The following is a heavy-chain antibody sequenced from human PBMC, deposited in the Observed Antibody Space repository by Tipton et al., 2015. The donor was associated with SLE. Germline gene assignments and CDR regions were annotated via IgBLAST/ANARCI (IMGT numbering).Heavy chain of an antibody. J-gene: IGHJ6*02. V-gene: IGHV4-38-2*02. D-gene: IGHD6-13*01. CDR1: GYFLTNHY. CDR3: ARGGSTWLGYYYHGMDV. Sequence: TLSLTCIVSGYFLTNHYWRWIRQPPGKGLEWIGSIYYSGSTYNNPSLKSRVTISVDRSKNQFFLNLSSVTAADTAVYFCARGGSTWLGYYYHGMDVWGQGTTVTVSS. CDR2: IYYSGST.